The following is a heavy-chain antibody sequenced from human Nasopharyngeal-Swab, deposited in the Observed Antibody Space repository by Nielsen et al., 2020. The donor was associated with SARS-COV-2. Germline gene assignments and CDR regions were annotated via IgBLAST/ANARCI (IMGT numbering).Heavy chain of an antibody. CDR2: ISSSSSYI. J-gene: IGHJ6*02. V-gene: IGHV3-21*01. D-gene: IGHD5-12*01. CDR1: GFTFSSYS. CDR3: ARASGHDFGYYYGMDV. Sequence: GESLKISCAVSGFTFSSYSMNWVRQAPGKGLEWVSSISSSSSYIYYADSVKGRFTISRDNAKNSLYLQMNSLRAEDTAVYYCARASGHDFGYYYGMDVWGQGTTVTVSS.